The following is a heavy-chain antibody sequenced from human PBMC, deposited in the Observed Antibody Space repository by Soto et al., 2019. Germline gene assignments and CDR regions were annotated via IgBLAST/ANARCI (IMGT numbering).Heavy chain of an antibody. Sequence: QVQLVQSGAEVKKPGASVKVSCKASGYTFTSYGISWVRQAPGQGLEWMGWISAYNGNTNYAQKLQGRVTMTTDTATRTGYMELRSLRSYDLAVYYCARYCISTSCYSYYYGMAVWGQGTTVPVSS. CDR1: GYTFTSYG. D-gene: IGHD2-2*02. V-gene: IGHV1-18*03. CDR3: ARYCISTSCYSYYYGMAV. J-gene: IGHJ6*02. CDR2: ISAYNGNT.